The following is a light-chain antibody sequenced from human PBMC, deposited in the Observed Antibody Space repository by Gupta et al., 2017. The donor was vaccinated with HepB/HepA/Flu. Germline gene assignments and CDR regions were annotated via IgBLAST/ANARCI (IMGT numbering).Light chain of an antibody. CDR3: CSFGNYTLYV. J-gene: IGLJ1*01. CDR1: RSDIGSNDL. V-gene: IGLV2-23*02. Sequence: QSVLTQPASVSGSPGQSITISCTGTRSDIGSNDLISWYQQHPGKAPQLIIYEFLQRPSGVSVRFSGSRSGNTASLTISGLQAEDEADYYCCSFGNYTLYVFGTGTNVIVL. CDR2: EFL.